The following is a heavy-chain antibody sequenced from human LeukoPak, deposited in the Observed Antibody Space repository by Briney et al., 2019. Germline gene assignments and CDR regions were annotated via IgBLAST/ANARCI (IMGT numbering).Heavy chain of an antibody. CDR3: AKAPKQQLRPTYFDY. V-gene: IGHV3-23*01. D-gene: IGHD6-13*01. Sequence: GGSLGLSCAASGFTFSSYAMSWVRQAPGKGLEWVSAISGSGGSTYYADSVKGRFTISRDNSKNTLYLQMNSLRAEDTAVYYCAKAPKQQLRPTYFDYWGQGTLVTVSS. J-gene: IGHJ4*02. CDR2: ISGSGGST. CDR1: GFTFSSYA.